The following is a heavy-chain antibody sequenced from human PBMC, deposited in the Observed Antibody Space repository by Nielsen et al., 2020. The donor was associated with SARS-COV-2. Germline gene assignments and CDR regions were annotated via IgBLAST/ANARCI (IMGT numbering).Heavy chain of an antibody. CDR3: ARDRYYGSGSYRYYYGMDV. CDR2: IKQDGSEK. Sequence: WLRQPPGKGLEWVANIKQDGSEKYYVDSVKGRFTISRDNAKNSLYLQMNSLRAEDTAVYYCARDRYYGSGSYRYYYGMDVWGQGTTVTVSS. J-gene: IGHJ6*02. V-gene: IGHV3-7*03. D-gene: IGHD3-10*01.